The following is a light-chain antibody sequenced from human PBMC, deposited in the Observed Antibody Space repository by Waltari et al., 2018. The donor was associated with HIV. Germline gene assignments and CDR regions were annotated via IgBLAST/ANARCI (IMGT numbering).Light chain of an antibody. J-gene: IGLJ2*01. Sequence: QSVLTQPPSVSGAPGQRVIISCTGNTSNIGANYDVHWYLHLPGSAPKLLMVVKDNRPSGFPVRFSGSKSGASASLAITKLQAEDEAVYYCQSYDSGLNGPVFGGGTKLTVL. V-gene: IGLV1-40*01. CDR1: TSNIGANYD. CDR2: VKD. CDR3: QSYDSGLNGPV.